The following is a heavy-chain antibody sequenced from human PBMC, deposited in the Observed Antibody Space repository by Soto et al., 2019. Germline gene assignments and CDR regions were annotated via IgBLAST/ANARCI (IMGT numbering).Heavy chain of an antibody. CDR1: GFTFSSYW. D-gene: IGHD1-7*01. J-gene: IGHJ5*02. CDR2: IKQDGSEK. Sequence: EVQLVESGGGLVQPGGSLRLSCAASGFTFSSYWMSWVRQAPGKGLEWVANIKQDGSEKYYVDSVKGRFTISRDNAKNSLYLQMNSLRAEDTAVYYCARDRDNGTRTRFDPWGQGTLVTVSS. V-gene: IGHV3-7*01. CDR3: ARDRDNGTRTRFDP.